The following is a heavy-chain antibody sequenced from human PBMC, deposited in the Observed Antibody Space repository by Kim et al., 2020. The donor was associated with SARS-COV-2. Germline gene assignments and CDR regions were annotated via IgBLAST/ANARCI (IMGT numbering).Heavy chain of an antibody. J-gene: IGHJ1*01. V-gene: IGHV3-30*18. CDR2: ISYDGSNK. CDR1: GITFSSYG. D-gene: IGHD2-2*01. Sequence: GGSLRLSCAASGITFSSYGMHWVRQAPGKGLEWVAAISYDGSNKYYADSVKGRFTISRDNSKNTLYLQMNSLRPEDTAVYYCAKGPVVAPAASVYLQYWGQGTLVTVSS. CDR3: AKGPVVAPAASVYLQY.